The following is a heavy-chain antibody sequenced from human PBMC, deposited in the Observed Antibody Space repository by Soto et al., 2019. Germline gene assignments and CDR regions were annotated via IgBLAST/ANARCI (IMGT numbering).Heavy chain of an antibody. CDR1: GFTFSGYA. V-gene: IGHV3-23*01. CDR2: ISGSVDST. J-gene: IGHJ4*02. CDR3: AKDRAVTTNNQFDY. D-gene: IGHD4-4*01. Sequence: EVQLSESGGGLAQPGGSLRLSCAASGFTFSGYAMGWVRQAPGEGLEWVSSISGSVDSTYYADSVKGRFAISRDNSKNTVYLQMNSLRAEDTAVYYCAKDRAVTTNNQFDYWGQGTLVTVSS.